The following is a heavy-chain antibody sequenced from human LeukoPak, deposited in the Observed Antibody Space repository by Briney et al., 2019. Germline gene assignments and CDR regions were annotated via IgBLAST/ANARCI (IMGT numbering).Heavy chain of an antibody. CDR3: ARVNSGYDWGGGYYYYYMDV. CDR1: GGSFSTYY. D-gene: IGHD5-12*01. J-gene: IGHJ6*03. Sequence: SETLSLTCTVSGGSFSTYYWSWIRQPAGKGLERIGSIYYSGSTYYNPSLTSRVTISVDTSKNQFSLKLSSVTAADTAVYYCARVNSGYDWGGGYYYYYMDVWGKGTTVTISS. CDR2: IYYSGST. V-gene: IGHV4-59*05.